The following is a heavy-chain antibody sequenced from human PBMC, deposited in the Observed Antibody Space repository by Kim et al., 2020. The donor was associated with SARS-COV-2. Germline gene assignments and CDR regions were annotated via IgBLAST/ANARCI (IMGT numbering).Heavy chain of an antibody. D-gene: IGHD4-17*01. CDR2: T. V-gene: IGHV3-13*01. J-gene: IGHJ4*02. Sequence: TYYPGSVKSRFTISRENAKNYVYLQMNSLRAGDTAVYYCARGTSDYGLDYWGQGTLVTVSS. CDR3: ARGTSDYGLDY.